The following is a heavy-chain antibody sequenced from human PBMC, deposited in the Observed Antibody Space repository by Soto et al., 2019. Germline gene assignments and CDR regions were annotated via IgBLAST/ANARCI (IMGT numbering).Heavy chain of an antibody. CDR3: AISGYSSGWYGYFQH. CDR1: GFTFSSYA. D-gene: IGHD6-19*01. V-gene: IGHV3-23*01. CDR2: ISGSGGST. J-gene: IGHJ1*01. Sequence: EVQLLESGGGLVQPGGSLRLSCAASGFTFSSYAMSWVRQAPGKGLEWVSAISGSGGSTYYADSVKGRFTISRDNSKNTLYLQMNSRRAEDTAVYYCAISGYSSGWYGYFQHWGQGTLVTVSS.